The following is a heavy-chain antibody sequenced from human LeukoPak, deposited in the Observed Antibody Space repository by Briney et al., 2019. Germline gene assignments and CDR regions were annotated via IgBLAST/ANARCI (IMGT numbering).Heavy chain of an antibody. D-gene: IGHD2-15*01. Sequence: TGGSLRLSCAASGFTFSTYWMHWVRQAPGKGLVWVSRINPDGSSTYHADPVKGRFTISRDNAKNTLYLQMNSLRADDTAVYYCAKDLRGNCDYWGQGTRVTVSS. CDR3: AKDLRGNCDY. CDR2: INPDGSST. J-gene: IGHJ4*02. V-gene: IGHV3-74*01. CDR1: GFTFSTYW.